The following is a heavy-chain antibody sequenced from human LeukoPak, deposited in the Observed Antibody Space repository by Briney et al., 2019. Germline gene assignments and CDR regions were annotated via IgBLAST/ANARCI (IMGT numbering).Heavy chain of an antibody. Sequence: QPGGSLRLSCSTSGFNLGYYAIRWVRQAPGKGLEWVGFIQAKAYGGATKYAESVNGRFSISRDNSQSIANLQMNDQKTEDTAVYYCTRAPHPRCSSNGCYLDYWGQGTLVTVSS. CDR2: IQAKAYGGAT. CDR1: GFNLGYYA. D-gene: IGHD2-2*01. CDR3: TRAPHPRCSSNGCYLDY. V-gene: IGHV3-49*04. J-gene: IGHJ4*02.